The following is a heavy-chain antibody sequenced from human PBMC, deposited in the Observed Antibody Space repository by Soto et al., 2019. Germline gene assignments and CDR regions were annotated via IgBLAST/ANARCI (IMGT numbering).Heavy chain of an antibody. CDR2: ISYDGSNK. CDR3: AKDPRITIFGVAPGGTWFDP. J-gene: IGHJ5*02. V-gene: IGHV3-30*18. D-gene: IGHD3-3*01. CDR1: GFTFSSYG. Sequence: GGSLRLSCAASGFTFSSYGMHWVRQAPGKGLEWVAVISYDGSNKYYADSVKGRFTISRDNSKNTLYLQMNSLRAEDTAVYYCAKDPRITIFGVAPGGTWFDPWGQGTLVTVSS.